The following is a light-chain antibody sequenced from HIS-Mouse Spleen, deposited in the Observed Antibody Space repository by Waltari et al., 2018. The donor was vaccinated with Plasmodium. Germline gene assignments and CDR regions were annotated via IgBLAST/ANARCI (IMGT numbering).Light chain of an antibody. CDR3: QQYNNWPPEGA. CDR1: QSVRSN. CDR2: GAS. V-gene: IGKV3-15*01. J-gene: IGKJ3*01. Sequence: EIVMTQSPATLSVSPRERATLSCRASQSVRSNLAWYQQKPGQAPRLLIYGASTRATGIPARFSGSGSGTEFTLTISSLQSEDFAVYYCQQYNNWPPEGAFGPGTKVDIK.